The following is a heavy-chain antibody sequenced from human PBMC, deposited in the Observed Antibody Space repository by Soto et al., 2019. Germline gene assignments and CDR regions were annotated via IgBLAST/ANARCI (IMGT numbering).Heavy chain of an antibody. CDR1: GFTFSSYG. CDR2: ISYDGSNK. D-gene: IGHD6-19*01. V-gene: IGHV3-30*18. CDR3: AKDRGSSGWYLRY. J-gene: IGHJ4*02. Sequence: QVQLVESGGGVVQPGRSLRLSCAASGFTFSSYGMHWVRQAPGKGLEWVAVISYDGSNKYYADSVKGRFTISRDNSKNTLDLQMNSLRAEDTAVYYCAKDRGSSGWYLRYWGQGTLVTVSS.